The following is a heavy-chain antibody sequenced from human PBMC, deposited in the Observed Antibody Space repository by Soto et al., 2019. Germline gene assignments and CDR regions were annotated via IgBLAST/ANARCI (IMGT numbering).Heavy chain of an antibody. CDR3: ARSSAVPAAMLGYYFDY. J-gene: IGHJ4*02. D-gene: IGHD2-2*01. Sequence: QVQPVQSGAEVKKPGSSVKVSCKASGGTFSSYAISWVRQAPGQGLEWMGGIIPIFGTANYAQKFQGRVTITADESTSTAYMELSSLRSEDTAVYYCARSSAVPAAMLGYYFDYWGQGTLVTVSS. CDR1: GGTFSSYA. V-gene: IGHV1-69*01. CDR2: IIPIFGTA.